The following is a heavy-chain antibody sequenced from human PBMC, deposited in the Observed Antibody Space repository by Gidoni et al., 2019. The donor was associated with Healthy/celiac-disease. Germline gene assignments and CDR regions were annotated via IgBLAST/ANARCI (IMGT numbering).Heavy chain of an antibody. D-gene: IGHD3-22*01. CDR3: ATPEGSSGYYDSNFDY. V-gene: IGHV1-69*04. J-gene: IGHJ4*02. CDR1: GGTFSSYA. Sequence: QVQLVQSGAEVKKPGSSGKVSCKASGGTFSSYAISWVRQAPGQGLELMGRIIPILGIANYAQKFQGRVTITADKSTSTAYMELSSLRSEDTAVYYCATPEGSSGYYDSNFDYWGQGTLVTVSS. CDR2: IIPILGIA.